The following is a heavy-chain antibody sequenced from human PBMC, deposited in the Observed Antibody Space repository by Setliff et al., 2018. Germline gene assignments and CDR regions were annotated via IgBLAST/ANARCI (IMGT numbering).Heavy chain of an antibody. CDR3: ARDGVATNPPWYFDY. CDR1: GGTFSSYT. D-gene: IGHD5-12*01. J-gene: IGHJ4*02. Sequence: GASVKVSCKASGGTFSSYTISWVRQAPGQGLEWMGGIIPILGIANYAQKFQGRVTITADKSTSTAYMELSSLRSDDTAVFYCARDGVATNPPWYFDYWGQGTLVTVSS. V-gene: IGHV1-69*10. CDR2: IIPILGIA.